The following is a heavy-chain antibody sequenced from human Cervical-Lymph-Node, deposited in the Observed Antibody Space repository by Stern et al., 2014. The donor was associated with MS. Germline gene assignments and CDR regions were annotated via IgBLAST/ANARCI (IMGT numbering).Heavy chain of an antibody. D-gene: IGHD2-15*01. J-gene: IGHJ4*02. V-gene: IGHV3-11*01. Sequence: VQLVQSGGGLVKAGGSLRLSCAASGFTFSDYYMRWIRQAPGQGLEWVSYLRRGGTSVYYAESVEGRFTISRDNAKNSLFLQMNSLRAEDTASYYCVRDLCKSRICYPFDYWGQGTPVTVSS. CDR2: LRRGGTSV. CDR3: VRDLCKSRICYPFDY. CDR1: GFTFSDYY.